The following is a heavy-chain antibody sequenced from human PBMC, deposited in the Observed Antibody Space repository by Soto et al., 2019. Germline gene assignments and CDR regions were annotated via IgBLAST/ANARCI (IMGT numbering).Heavy chain of an antibody. D-gene: IGHD1-1*01. CDR1: GFTFSSYA. CDR2: ISGSGGST. V-gene: IGHV3-23*01. J-gene: IGHJ4*02. CDR3: VRTELARTATTAY. Sequence: PGGSLRLSCAASGFTFSSYAMSWVRQAPGKGLEWVSAISGSGGSTYYADSVKGRFTISRDNSKNSLYLQMNSLRAEDTALYYCVRTELARTATTAYWGQGTLVTVSS.